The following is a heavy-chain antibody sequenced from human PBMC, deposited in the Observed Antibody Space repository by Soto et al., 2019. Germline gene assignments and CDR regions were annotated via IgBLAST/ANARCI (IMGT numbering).Heavy chain of an antibody. CDR1: GFTFSSYA. Sequence: PGGSLRLSCAASGFTFSSYAMSWVRQAPGKGLEWVSAISGSGGSTYYADSVKGRFTISRDNSKNTLYLQMNSLRAEDTAVYYCAKYRITIFGVVIEYLDYWGQGTLVTVSS. D-gene: IGHD3-3*01. J-gene: IGHJ4*02. V-gene: IGHV3-23*01. CDR3: AKYRITIFGVVIEYLDY. CDR2: ISGSGGST.